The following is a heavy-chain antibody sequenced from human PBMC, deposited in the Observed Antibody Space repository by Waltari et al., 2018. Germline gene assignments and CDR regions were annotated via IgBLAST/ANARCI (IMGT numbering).Heavy chain of an antibody. Sequence: QVQLQESGPGLVKPSETLSLTCAVSGYSISSGYYWGWIRQPPGKGLEWIGSIYHSGSTYYNPSLKSRVTISVDTSKNQFSLKLSSVTAADTAVYYCARRDSGSYWAWFDPWDQGTLVTVSS. V-gene: IGHV4-38-2*01. CDR3: ARRDSGSYWAWFDP. CDR2: IYHSGST. J-gene: IGHJ5*02. CDR1: GYSISSGYY. D-gene: IGHD1-26*01.